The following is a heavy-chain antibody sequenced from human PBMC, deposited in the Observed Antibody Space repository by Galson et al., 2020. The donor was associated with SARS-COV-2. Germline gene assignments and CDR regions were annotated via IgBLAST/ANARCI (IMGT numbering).Heavy chain of an antibody. D-gene: IGHD6-19*01. CDR2: ISSSSSTI. CDR1: GFTFSSYS. Sequence: GESLKISCAASGFTFSSYSMNWVRQAPGKGLEWVSYISSSSSTIYYADSVKGRFTISRDSAKNSLYLQMNSLRAEDTAVYYCASQGGWYEDWFDPWGQGTLVTVSS. CDR3: ASQGGWYEDWFDP. V-gene: IGHV3-48*04. J-gene: IGHJ5*02.